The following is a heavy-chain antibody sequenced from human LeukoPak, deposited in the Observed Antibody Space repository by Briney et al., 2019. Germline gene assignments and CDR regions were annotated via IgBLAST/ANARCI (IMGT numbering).Heavy chain of an antibody. CDR2: IGSVTTYI. V-gene: IGHV3-21*01. Sequence: GGSLRPSCAASGFTFSDYTMNWVRQAPGKGLEWVSSIGSVTTYIYYADSLKGRFTISRDNAKNSLYLQMDSLRAEDTAIYFCARAIAVAGPYYFDYWGQGTLVTVSS. CDR1: GFTFSDYT. CDR3: ARAIAVAGPYYFDY. D-gene: IGHD6-19*01. J-gene: IGHJ4*02.